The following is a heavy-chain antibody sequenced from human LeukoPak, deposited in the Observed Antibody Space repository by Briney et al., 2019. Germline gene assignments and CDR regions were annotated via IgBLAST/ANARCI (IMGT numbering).Heavy chain of an antibody. CDR2: ISGSGGST. J-gene: IGHJ4*02. CDR1: GFTFSSYA. CDR3: AKGSSYYDSSGYFYFDY. V-gene: IGHV3-23*01. D-gene: IGHD3-22*01. Sequence: GGSLRLSCAASGFTFSSYAMSWVRQAPGKGLEWVSAISGSGGSTYYADSVKGRFTISRDNSKNTLYLQMNGLRAEDTAVYYCAKGSSYYDSSGYFYFDYWGQGTLVTVSS.